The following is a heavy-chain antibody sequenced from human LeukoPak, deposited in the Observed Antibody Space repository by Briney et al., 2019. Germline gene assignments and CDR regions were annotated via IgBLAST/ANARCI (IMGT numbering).Heavy chain of an antibody. V-gene: IGHV1-69*05. D-gene: IGHD2-15*01. Sequence: ASVKVSCKASGYTFTGYYMHWVRQAPGQGLEWMGRIIPIFGTANYAQKFQGRVTITTDESTSTAYMELSSLRSEDTAVYYCASDDAKYCSGGSCYPSLGDYYYYMDVWGKGTTVTVSS. CDR3: ASDDAKYCSGGSCYPSLGDYYYYMDV. CDR2: IIPIFGTA. CDR1: GYTFTGYY. J-gene: IGHJ6*03.